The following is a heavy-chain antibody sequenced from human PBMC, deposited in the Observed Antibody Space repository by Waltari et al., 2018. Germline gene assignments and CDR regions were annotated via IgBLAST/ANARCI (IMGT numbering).Heavy chain of an antibody. J-gene: IGHJ4*02. Sequence: EVQLVESGGGLVQPGGSLRLSCTASGFSFSTYTMHWARQAPGTGLELVSFISIGSGIIYYADSVKCRFTISRDNAKSTLFLQMNSLRDDDTAVYYCVRGGSLDQWGQGTLVTVSS. V-gene: IGHV3-48*02. CDR1: GFSFSTYT. CDR3: VRGGSLDQ. CDR2: ISIGSGII.